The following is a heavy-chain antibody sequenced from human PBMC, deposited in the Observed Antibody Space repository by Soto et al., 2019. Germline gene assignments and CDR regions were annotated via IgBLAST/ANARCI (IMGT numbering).Heavy chain of an antibody. CDR3: ARESEDLTSNFDY. CDR2: ISSTTNYI. J-gene: IGHJ4*02. V-gene: IGHV3-21*01. CDR1: GFTFTRYS. Sequence: GGSLRLSCAASGFTFTRYSMNWVRQAPGKGLEWVSPISSTTNYIYYADSMKGRFTVSRDDAKNSVYLEMNSLSAEDTAVYYCARESEDLTSNFDYWGQGTLVTVSS.